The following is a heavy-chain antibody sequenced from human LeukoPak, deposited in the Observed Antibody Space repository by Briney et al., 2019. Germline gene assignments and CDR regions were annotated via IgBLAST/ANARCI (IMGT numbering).Heavy chain of an antibody. V-gene: IGHV5-51*01. Sequence: GESLKISCEGSGYSFTSYWIGWVRQIGGKGLGWVGIIYPGDSDIRYSPSFQGQVTISADKTISTAYLQWSSLKASDTATYYCARQKYSGYDFPAYFDYWGQGPLVTVSS. J-gene: IGHJ4*02. CDR2: IYPGDSDI. CDR3: ARQKYSGYDFPAYFDY. D-gene: IGHD5-12*01. CDR1: GYSFTSYW.